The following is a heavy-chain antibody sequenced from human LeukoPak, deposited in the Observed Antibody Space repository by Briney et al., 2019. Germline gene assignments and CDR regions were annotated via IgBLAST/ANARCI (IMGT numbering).Heavy chain of an antibody. CDR1: GFTFSSYG. D-gene: IGHD3-22*01. Sequence: GGSLRLSCAASGFTFSSYGMHWVRQAPGKGLEWVAVISYDGSNKYYADSVKGRFTISRDNSKNTLYLQMNSPRAEDTAVYYCAKGSTYYYDSSGYPGYYFDYWGQGTLVTVSS. V-gene: IGHV3-30*18. CDR2: ISYDGSNK. J-gene: IGHJ4*02. CDR3: AKGSTYYYDSSGYPGYYFDY.